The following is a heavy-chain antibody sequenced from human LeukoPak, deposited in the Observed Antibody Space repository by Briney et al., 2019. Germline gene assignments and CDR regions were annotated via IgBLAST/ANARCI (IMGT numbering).Heavy chain of an antibody. V-gene: IGHV3-21*01. J-gene: IGHJ4*02. D-gene: IGHD1-26*01. CDR2: ISSSSSYI. CDR3: ARDRSTYSGSYSGY. CDR1: GFTFSSYS. Sequence: GGSLRLSCAASGFTFSSYSMNWVRQAPGKGLEWVSSISSSSSYIYYADSVKGRFTISRDNAKNSLYLQMNSLRAEDTAAYYCARDRSTYSGSYSGYWGQGTLVTVSS.